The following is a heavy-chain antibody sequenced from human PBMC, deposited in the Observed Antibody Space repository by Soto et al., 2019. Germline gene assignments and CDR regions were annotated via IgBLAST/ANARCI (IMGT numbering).Heavy chain of an antibody. D-gene: IGHD3-10*01. CDR3: ARDQNYRSVLFT. V-gene: IGHV1-18*01. Sequence: ASVKVSCKASGYTFTSYGISWVRQAPGQGLEWMGWISAYNGNTNYAQKLQGRVTMTTDTSTSTAYMELRSLRSDDTAVYYCARDQNYRSVLFTCGQRPIVTVSS. J-gene: IGHJ4*03. CDR1: GYTFTSYG. CDR2: ISAYNGNT.